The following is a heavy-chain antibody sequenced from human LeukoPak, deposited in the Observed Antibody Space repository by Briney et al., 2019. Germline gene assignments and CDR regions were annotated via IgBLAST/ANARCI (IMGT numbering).Heavy chain of an antibody. J-gene: IGHJ6*02. D-gene: IGHD6-19*01. CDR3: ARRYSSGWFLYYYGMDV. CDR2: IYYSGST. CDR1: GGSISSYY. Sequence: PSETLSLTCTVSGGSISSYYWSWIRQPPGKGLEWIGYIYYSGSTNYNPSLKSRVTISVDTSKNQFSLKLSSVTAADTAVYYCARRYSSGWFLYYYGMDVWGQGTTVTVSS. V-gene: IGHV4-59*08.